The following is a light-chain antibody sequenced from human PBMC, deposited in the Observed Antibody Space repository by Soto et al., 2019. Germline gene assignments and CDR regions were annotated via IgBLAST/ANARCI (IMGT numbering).Light chain of an antibody. CDR1: HHVGSN. Sequence: IGMTQSPVTLSVSPGERATLSCRASHHVGSNLAWYQQRPGQAPRLLISASSTRAAGLPARLSGSGFGTEFTLAIRTLQSEAVALYYCQQDESWPITFGGGTQVEIK. J-gene: IGKJ4*01. V-gene: IGKV3-15*01. CDR3: QQDESWPIT. CDR2: ASS.